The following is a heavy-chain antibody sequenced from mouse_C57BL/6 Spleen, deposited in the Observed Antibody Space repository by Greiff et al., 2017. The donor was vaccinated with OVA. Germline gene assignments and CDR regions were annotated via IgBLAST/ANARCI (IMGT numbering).Heavy chain of an antibody. J-gene: IGHJ3*01. CDR2: INPGSGGT. Sequence: QVQLQQSGAELVRPGASVKLSCKASGYAFTNYLIEWVKQRPGQGLEWIGVINPGSGGTNYNEKFKGKATLTADKSSSTAYMQLSSLTSEDSAVYFCARGDYDKFAYWGQGTLVTVSA. D-gene: IGHD2-4*01. CDR1: GYAFTNYL. V-gene: IGHV1-54*01. CDR3: ARGDYDKFAY.